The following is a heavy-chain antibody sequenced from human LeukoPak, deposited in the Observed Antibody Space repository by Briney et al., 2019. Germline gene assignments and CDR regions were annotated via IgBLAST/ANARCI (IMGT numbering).Heavy chain of an antibody. Sequence: SETLSLTXTVSGGSISSNKYYWGWIRQPPGKGLEWIGSIYYSGSTYYNPTLKSRVTIFVDTSKNRFSLKLSSVTAADTAVYYCATPYGGGYQGLDIWGQGTMVTVSS. CDR3: ATPYGGGYQGLDI. D-gene: IGHD2-21*01. V-gene: IGHV4-39*01. CDR2: IYYSGST. J-gene: IGHJ3*02. CDR1: GGSISSNKYY.